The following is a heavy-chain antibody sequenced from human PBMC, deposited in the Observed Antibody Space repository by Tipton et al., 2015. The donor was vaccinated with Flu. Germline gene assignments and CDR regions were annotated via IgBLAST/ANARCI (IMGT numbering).Heavy chain of an antibody. CDR2: IYTSGST. CDR1: GGSISSVSDY. Sequence: LRLSCTVSGGSISSVSDYWNWIRQPAGKALEWIGLIYTSGSTEYSPSLESRVTISIDRSKNQFSLKLSSVTAADTAVYYCARRDYSNYVSEPKNWFDSWGLGALVIVSS. D-gene: IGHD4-11*01. CDR3: ARRDYSNYVSEPKNWFDS. J-gene: IGHJ5*01. V-gene: IGHV4-61*02.